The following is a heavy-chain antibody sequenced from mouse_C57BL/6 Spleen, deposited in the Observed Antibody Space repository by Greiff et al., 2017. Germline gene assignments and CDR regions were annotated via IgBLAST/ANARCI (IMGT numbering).Heavy chain of an antibody. CDR3: TTWGITTVVSHFDY. V-gene: IGHV14-4*01. D-gene: IGHD1-1*01. CDR1: GFNIKDDY. CDR2: IDPENGDT. J-gene: IGHJ2*01. Sequence: VHVKQSGAELVRPGASVKLSCTASGFNIKDDYMHWVKQRPEQGLEWIGWIDPENGDTEYASKFQGKATITADTSSNTAYLQLSSLTSEYTAVYYCTTWGITTVVSHFDYWGQGTTLTVSS.